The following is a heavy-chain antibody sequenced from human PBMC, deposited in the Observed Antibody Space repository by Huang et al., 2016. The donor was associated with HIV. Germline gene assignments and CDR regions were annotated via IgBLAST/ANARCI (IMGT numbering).Heavy chain of an antibody. CDR1: CGSISSSSYY. V-gene: IGHV4-39*01. CDR3: ASRTTVTTTSNYHYFYMDV. D-gene: IGHD4-17*01. CDR2: MYYIGSG. Sequence: QLQLQESGPGLVKPSETLSLTCTVSCGSISSSSYYWGWIRQSPGKGLEWIGSMYYIGSGYYNPSLKSRVTMSVDRSSNQFSLKMHSVTAADTAVYYCASRTTVTTTSNYHYFYMDVWGKGTTVIVSS. J-gene: IGHJ6*03.